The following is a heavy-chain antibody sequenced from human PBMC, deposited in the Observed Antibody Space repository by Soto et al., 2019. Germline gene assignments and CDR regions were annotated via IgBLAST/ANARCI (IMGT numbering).Heavy chain of an antibody. V-gene: IGHV4-31*03. Sequence: SETLSLTCSVSGAALNSGNYYWSWIRQVPGKGLEWIGYIYVTGAVDYNPSLRDRITISQDTSERQFSLNLGLVTAADTAVYYCARLRIATNNYKWFDPWGQGTLVTVSS. CDR3: ARLRIATNNYKWFDP. J-gene: IGHJ5*02. CDR2: IYVTGAV. CDR1: GAALNSGNYY. D-gene: IGHD2-21*01.